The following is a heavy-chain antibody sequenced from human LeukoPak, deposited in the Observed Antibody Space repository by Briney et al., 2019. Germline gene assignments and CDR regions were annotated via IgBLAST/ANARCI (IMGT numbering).Heavy chain of an antibody. Sequence: PGGSLRLSCAASGFTFSSYSMNWVRQAPGKGLEWVSAISGSGGSTYYADSVKGRFTISRDNSKNTLYLQMNSLRAEDTAVYYCAPDIVVVVAAFWGQGTLVTVSS. CDR3: APDIVVVVAAF. CDR2: ISGSGGST. D-gene: IGHD2-15*01. V-gene: IGHV3-23*01. J-gene: IGHJ4*02. CDR1: GFTFSSYS.